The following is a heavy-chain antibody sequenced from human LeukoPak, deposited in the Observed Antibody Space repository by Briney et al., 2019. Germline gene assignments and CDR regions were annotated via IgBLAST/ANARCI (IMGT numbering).Heavy chain of an antibody. J-gene: IGHJ4*02. V-gene: IGHV3-21*01. Sequence: SGESLRLSCAASGFTFSTYSMNWVRQAPGKGLEWDSSISSSSGYIYYADSVKGRFTISRDNAKNSLYLQMNSLRAEDTAVYYCAREQPWLDFDYWGQGTLVTVSS. CDR3: AREQPWLDFDY. D-gene: IGHD5-12*01. CDR1: GFTFSTYS. CDR2: ISSSSGYI.